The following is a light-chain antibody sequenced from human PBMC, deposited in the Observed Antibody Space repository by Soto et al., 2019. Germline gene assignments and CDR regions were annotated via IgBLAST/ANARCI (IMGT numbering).Light chain of an antibody. V-gene: IGLV2-11*01. Sequence: QSALTQPRSVSGSPGQSVTISCTGTSSDVGGYNYVSWYQQHPGKAPKLMIYDVSKRPSGVPDRFSGSKSGNTASLTISGLQAEDEADYYGCSYAGSYTSGVFGTGTKLTVL. CDR2: DVS. CDR1: SSDVGGYNY. J-gene: IGLJ1*01. CDR3: CSYAGSYTSGV.